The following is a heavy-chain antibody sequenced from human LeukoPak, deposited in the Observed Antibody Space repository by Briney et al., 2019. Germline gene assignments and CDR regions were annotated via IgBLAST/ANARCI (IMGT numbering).Heavy chain of an antibody. Sequence: ASVKVSCRASGYTFTSYGISWVRQAPGQGREGMGWISAYNGNTNYAQKLQGRVTMTTDTSTSTAYMELRSLRSDDTAVYYCARDSIAAAGIFYYGMDVWGQGTPVTVSS. CDR3: ARDSIAAAGIFYYGMDV. D-gene: IGHD6-13*01. V-gene: IGHV1-18*01. CDR1: GYTFTSYG. CDR2: ISAYNGNT. J-gene: IGHJ6*02.